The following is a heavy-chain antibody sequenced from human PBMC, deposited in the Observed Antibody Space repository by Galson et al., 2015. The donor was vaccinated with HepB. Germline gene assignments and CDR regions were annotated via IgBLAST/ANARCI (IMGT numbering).Heavy chain of an antibody. CDR1: GYIFSSYG. CDR3: ARARYSSSPPDY. D-gene: IGHD6-6*01. Sequence: SVKVSCKAYGYIFSSYGISWVRQAPGQGLGWMGWISVYNGNRNYAQKVQGRVTMTTDTSTNTVYMEVRSLRSDDTAVYYCARARYSSSPPDYWGQGTLVTVSS. J-gene: IGHJ4*02. V-gene: IGHV1-18*01. CDR2: ISVYNGNR.